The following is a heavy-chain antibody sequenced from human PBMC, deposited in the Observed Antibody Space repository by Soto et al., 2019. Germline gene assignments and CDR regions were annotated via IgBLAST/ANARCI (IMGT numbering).Heavy chain of an antibody. J-gene: IGHJ6*02. D-gene: IGHD3-3*01. V-gene: IGHV3-30-3*01. CDR1: GFTFSSYA. CDR2: ISYDGSNK. CDR3: FSGGYDFWSGYYEPQPQNDYYYYYGMDV. Sequence: GGSLRLSCAASGFTFSSYAMHWVRQAPGKGLEWVAVISYDGSNKYYADSVKGRFTISRDNSKNTLYLQMNSLRAEETAVYYCFSGGYDFWSGYYEPQPQNDYYYYYGMDVWGQGTTVTVSS.